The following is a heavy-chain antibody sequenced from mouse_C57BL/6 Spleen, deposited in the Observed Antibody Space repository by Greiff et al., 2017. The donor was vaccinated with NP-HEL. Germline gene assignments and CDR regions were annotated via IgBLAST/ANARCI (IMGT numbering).Heavy chain of an antibody. CDR1: GYAFSSYW. D-gene: IGHD2-5*01. CDR3: ARGAGIVSYFDY. V-gene: IGHV1-80*01. CDR2: IYPGDGDT. J-gene: IGHJ2*01. Sequence: QVQLKESGAELVKPGASVKISCKASGYAFSSYWMNWVKQRPGKGLEWIGQIYPGDGDTNYNGKFKGKATLTADKSSSTAYMQLSSLTSEDSAVYFCARGAGIVSYFDYWGQGTTLTVSS.